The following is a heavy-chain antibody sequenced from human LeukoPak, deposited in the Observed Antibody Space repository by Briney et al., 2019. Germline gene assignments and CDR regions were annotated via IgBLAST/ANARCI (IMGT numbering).Heavy chain of an antibody. CDR2: ISSSSSYI. J-gene: IGHJ3*02. Sequence: GGSLRLSCAASGFTFSSYSMNWVRQAPGKGLEWVSSISSSSSYIYYADSVKGRFTISRDNAKNSLYLQMNSLRAEDTAVYFFFRQKTAYEILTGYPSDAFDIWGQGTMVTVSS. V-gene: IGHV3-21*01. CDR3: FRQKTAYEILTGYPSDAFDI. D-gene: IGHD3-9*01. CDR1: GFTFSSYS.